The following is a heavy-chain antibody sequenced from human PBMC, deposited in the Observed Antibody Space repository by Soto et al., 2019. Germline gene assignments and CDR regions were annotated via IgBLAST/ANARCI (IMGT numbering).Heavy chain of an antibody. CDR1: GFTFSNAW. CDR2: IKSKTDGGTT. V-gene: IGHV3-15*07. J-gene: IGHJ4*02. CDR3: GSLVPAVLDY. Sequence: EVQLVESGGGLVKPGGSLRLSCAASGFTFSNAWMNWVRQAPGKGLEWVGRIKSKTDGGTTDYAAPVKGRFTISRGDSKYTQNLQMNRMTTADTAVYYSGSLVPAVLDYWGQGTLVTVSS. D-gene: IGHD2-15*01.